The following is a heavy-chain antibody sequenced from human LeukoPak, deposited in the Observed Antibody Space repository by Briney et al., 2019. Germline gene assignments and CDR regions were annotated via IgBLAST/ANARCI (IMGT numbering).Heavy chain of an antibody. Sequence: PGGSLRLSCAASGFTFSSYWMSWVRQAPGKGLEWVANIKQDGSEKYYVDSVKGRFTISRDNAKNSLYLQMNSLRAEDTAVYYCAREGLVVGATTFDYWGQGTLVTVSS. CDR2: IKQDGSEK. D-gene: IGHD1-26*01. V-gene: IGHV3-7*01. CDR3: AREGLVVGATTFDY. CDR1: GFTFSSYW. J-gene: IGHJ4*02.